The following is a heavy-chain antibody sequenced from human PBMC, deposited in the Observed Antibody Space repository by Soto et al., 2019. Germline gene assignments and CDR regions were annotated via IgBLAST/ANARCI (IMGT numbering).Heavy chain of an antibody. CDR2: IIPIFGTA. Sequence: QVQLVQSGAEVKKPGASVKVSCKASGYTFIGYYMHWVRQAPGQGLEWMGWIIPIFGTANYAQKFQGRVTITADESTSTAYMELSSLRSEDTAVYYCASEISKYYFDYWGQGTLVTVSS. CDR1: GYTFIGYY. J-gene: IGHJ4*02. V-gene: IGHV1-69*01. CDR3: ASEISKYYFDY. D-gene: IGHD2-15*01.